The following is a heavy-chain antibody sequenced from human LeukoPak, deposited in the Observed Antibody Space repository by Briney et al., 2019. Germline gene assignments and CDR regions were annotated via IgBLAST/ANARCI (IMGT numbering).Heavy chain of an antibody. CDR3: ARGGEGYHFGSASQDY. CDR1: GGSSSGYY. CDR2: INYSGST. V-gene: IGHV4-34*01. Sequence: SETLSLTCTVYGGSSSGYYWSWIRQPPGKGLEWIGEINYSGSTNYNPSLKSRVTISVDTSRNQFSLKLTSVTAVDTAIYYCARGGEGYHFGSASQDYWGQGTLVTVSS. D-gene: IGHD3-10*01. J-gene: IGHJ4*02.